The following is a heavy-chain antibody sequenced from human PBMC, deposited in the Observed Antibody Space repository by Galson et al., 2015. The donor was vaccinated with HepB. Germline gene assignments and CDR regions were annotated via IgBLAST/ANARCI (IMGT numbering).Heavy chain of an antibody. Sequence: SVKVSCKASGYTFTSYGISWVRQAPGQGLEWMGWISAYNGNTNYAQKLQGRVTMTTDTSTSTAYMELRSLRSDDTAVYYCARGGELWFGELSSGDAFDIWGQGTMVTVSS. CDR2: ISAYNGNT. D-gene: IGHD3-10*01. V-gene: IGHV1-18*04. CDR3: ARGGELWFGELSSGDAFDI. CDR1: GYTFTSYG. J-gene: IGHJ3*02.